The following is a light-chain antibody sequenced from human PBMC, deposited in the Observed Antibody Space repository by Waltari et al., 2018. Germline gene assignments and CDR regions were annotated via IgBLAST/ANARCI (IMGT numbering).Light chain of an antibody. V-gene: IGKV3-11*01. CDR1: QSVSSY. CDR3: QQRSNWPPIT. Sequence: EIVLTQSPATLSLSPGERATLSCRASQSVSSYLAWYQQKPGQAPRLLIYDASNRATGIPARFSGSWSGTDFTLTISSLEPEDFAVYDCQQRSNWPPITFGQGTRLEIK. J-gene: IGKJ5*01. CDR2: DAS.